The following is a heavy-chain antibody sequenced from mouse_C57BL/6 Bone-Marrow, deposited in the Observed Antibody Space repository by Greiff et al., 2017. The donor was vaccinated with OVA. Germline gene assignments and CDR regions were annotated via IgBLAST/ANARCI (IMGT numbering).Heavy chain of an antibody. V-gene: IGHV1-64*01. Sequence: QVQLQQPGAELVKPGASVKLSCKASGYTFTSYWMHWVKQRPGQGLEWIGMIHPNSGSTNYNEKFKSKATLTVDKSSSTAYMQLSILTSEDSAVYYCARWYYYGSSYPHYFDYWGQGTTLTVSS. CDR3: ARWYYYGSSYPHYFDY. J-gene: IGHJ2*01. CDR1: GYTFTSYW. D-gene: IGHD1-1*01. CDR2: IHPNSGST.